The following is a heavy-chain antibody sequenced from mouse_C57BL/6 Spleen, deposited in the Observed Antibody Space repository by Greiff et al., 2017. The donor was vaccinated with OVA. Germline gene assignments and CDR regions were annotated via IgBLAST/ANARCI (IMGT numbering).Heavy chain of an antibody. J-gene: IGHJ4*01. CDR3: AKEWGIYYGYDGMDF. Sequence: EVKLVESGGGLVKPGGSLKLSCAASGFTFSDYGMHWVRQAPEKGLEWVAYISSGSSTIYYADTVKGRFTISRENAKNTLFLQMTSLRSEYSAMYYCAKEWGIYYGYDGMDFCGQGPSVTVSS. V-gene: IGHV5-17*01. CDR2: ISSGSSTI. CDR1: GFTFSDYG. D-gene: IGHD2-2*01.